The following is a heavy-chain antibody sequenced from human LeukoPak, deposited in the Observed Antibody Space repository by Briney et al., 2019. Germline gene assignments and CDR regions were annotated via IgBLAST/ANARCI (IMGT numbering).Heavy chain of an antibody. CDR3: ARGRWGFGY. CDR1: GGSTSSYY. D-gene: IGHD7-27*01. V-gene: IGHV4-59*01. J-gene: IGHJ4*02. CDR2: IYYSGST. Sequence: SETLSLTCTVSGGSTSSYYWSWIRQPPGKGLEWIGYIYYSGSTNYNPSLKSRVTISVDTSKNQFSLKLSSVTAADTAVYYCARGRWGFGYWGQGTLVTVPS.